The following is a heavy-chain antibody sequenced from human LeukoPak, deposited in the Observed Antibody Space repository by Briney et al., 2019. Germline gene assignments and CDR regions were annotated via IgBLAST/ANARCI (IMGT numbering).Heavy chain of an antibody. Sequence: ASVKVSCKASGYTFTSYAMHWVRQAPGQRLEWMGWINAGNGNTKYSQKFQGRVTITRDTSASTAYMELSSLRSEDTAVYYCARVEGLGDAFDIWGQGTMVTVSS. CDR1: GYTFTSYA. D-gene: IGHD2-15*01. J-gene: IGHJ3*02. CDR3: ARVEGLGDAFDI. V-gene: IGHV1-3*01. CDR2: INAGNGNT.